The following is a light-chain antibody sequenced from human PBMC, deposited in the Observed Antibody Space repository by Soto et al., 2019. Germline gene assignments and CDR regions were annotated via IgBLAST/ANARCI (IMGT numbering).Light chain of an antibody. CDR3: CSSAGGTTLV. CDR1: SSDVGSYNL. J-gene: IGLJ2*01. CDR2: EGN. Sequence: QSVLTQPASVSGSPGQSITISCTGTSSDVGSYNLVSWYQQHPGETPQLVIYEGNNRPSGVSSRFSASEYGNTASLTISGLQSEDEATYYCCSSAGGTTLVFGGGTKLTVL. V-gene: IGLV2-23*01.